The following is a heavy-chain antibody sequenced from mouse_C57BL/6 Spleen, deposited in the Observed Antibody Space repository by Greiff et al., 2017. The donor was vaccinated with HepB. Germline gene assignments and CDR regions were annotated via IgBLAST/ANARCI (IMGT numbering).Heavy chain of an antibody. Sequence: EVQRVESVAELVRPGASVKLSCTASGFNIKNTYMHWVKQRPEQGLEWIGRIDPANGNTKYAPKFQGKATITADTSSNTAYLQLSSLTSEDTAIYYCARFAYYSNSADFDYWGQGTTLTVSS. D-gene: IGHD2-5*01. V-gene: IGHV14-3*01. J-gene: IGHJ2*01. CDR3: ARFAYYSNSADFDY. CDR1: GFNIKNTY. CDR2: IDPANGNT.